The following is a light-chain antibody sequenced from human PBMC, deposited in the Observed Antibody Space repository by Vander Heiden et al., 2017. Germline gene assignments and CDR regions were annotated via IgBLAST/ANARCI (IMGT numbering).Light chain of an antibody. CDR3: QQRDSTPIT. Sequence: IQLTQPPSSLSASVGDRVTITCRASQSISSYLNWYQQKPGKAPKLLIYAASSLQSGVPSRFSGSGSGTDFTLTISRLQPEDFATYYCQQRDSTPITFGGGTKVEIK. V-gene: IGKV1-39*01. J-gene: IGKJ4*01. CDR1: QSISSY. CDR2: AAS.